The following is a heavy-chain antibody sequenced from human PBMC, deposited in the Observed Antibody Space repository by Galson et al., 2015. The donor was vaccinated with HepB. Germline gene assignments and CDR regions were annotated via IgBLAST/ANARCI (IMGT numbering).Heavy chain of an antibody. V-gene: IGHV3-64D*06. CDR3: VKGEQSYSDSRSDF. J-gene: IGHJ4*02. D-gene: IGHD3-22*01. CDR1: GFTFSSYA. Sequence: SLRLSCAASGFTFSSYAMHWVRQAPGKGLDYVSAITSNGGSTYYVDSVKGRFTISRDNSKNMLYLQMSSLRVEDTAVYYCVKGEQSYSDSRSDFWGQGTLVTVSS. CDR2: ITSNGGST.